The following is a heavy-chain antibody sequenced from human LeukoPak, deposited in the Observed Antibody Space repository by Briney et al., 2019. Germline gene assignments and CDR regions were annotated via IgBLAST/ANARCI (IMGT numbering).Heavy chain of an antibody. D-gene: IGHD1-1*01. Sequence: PSETLSLTCTVSGGSISTSGFYWSWIRQHPGKGLEWIGYIYYSGSTNYNPSLQSRVTISVDTSKNQFSLKLSSVTAADTAVYYCAKTSPYGNRDYWGQGTLVTVSS. CDR3: AKTSPYGNRDY. CDR1: GGSISTSGFY. CDR2: IYYSGST. V-gene: IGHV4-31*03. J-gene: IGHJ4*02.